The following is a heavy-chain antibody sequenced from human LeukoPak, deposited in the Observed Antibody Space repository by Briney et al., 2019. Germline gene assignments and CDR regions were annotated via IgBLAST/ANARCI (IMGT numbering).Heavy chain of an antibody. CDR2: IWYDGSNN. J-gene: IGHJ4*02. V-gene: IGHV3-33*08. CDR1: GFTFSSYA. Sequence: GGSLRLSCAASGFTFSSYAMHWVRQAPGKGLEWVAVIWYDGSNNYYADSVKGRFTISRDNSKNTLYLQMNSLRAEDTAVYYCARAGGYSGYDLEYWGQGTLVTVSS. CDR3: ARAGGYSGYDLEY. D-gene: IGHD5-12*01.